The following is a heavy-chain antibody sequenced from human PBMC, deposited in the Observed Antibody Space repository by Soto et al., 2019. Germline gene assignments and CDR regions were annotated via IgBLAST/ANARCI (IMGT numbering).Heavy chain of an antibody. Sequence: GESLKISCQGSGYSFTTYWISWVRQMPGKGLEWMGKIDPADSSTNYSPSFQGHITISVDRSINTAHLQFSSLKAADTAVYYCARLEKWYYNYFGLDVWGQGTMVTVSS. CDR3: ARLEKWYYNYFGLDV. D-gene: IGHD1-26*01. J-gene: IGHJ6*02. CDR2: IDPADSST. CDR1: GYSFTTYW. V-gene: IGHV5-10-1*01.